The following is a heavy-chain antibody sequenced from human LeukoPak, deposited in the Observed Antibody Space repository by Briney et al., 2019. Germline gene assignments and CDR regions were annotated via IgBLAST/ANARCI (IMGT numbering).Heavy chain of an antibody. D-gene: IGHD5-24*01. J-gene: IGHJ4*02. CDR2: ISSNSGFK. CDR1: GFTFSRYT. CDR3: TRVGYIDEGIDY. V-gene: IGHV3-21*01. Sequence: GGSLRLSCAASGFTFSRYTMNWVRQAPGKGLEWVSSISSNSGFKKYADSLKGRFTISRDNAKNSLYLQMNSLKAEDTAIYYCTRVGYIDEGIDYWGQGTLVTVSS.